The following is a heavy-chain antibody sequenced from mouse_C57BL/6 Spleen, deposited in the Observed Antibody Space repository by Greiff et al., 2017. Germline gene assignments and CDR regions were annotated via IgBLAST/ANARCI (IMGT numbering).Heavy chain of an antibody. D-gene: IGHD2-3*01. Sequence: EVKVVESGPELVKPGASVKIPCKASGYTFTDYNMDWVKQSHGKSLEWIGDINPNNGGTIYNQKFKGKATLTVDKSSSTAYMELRSLTSEDTAVYYCARRGYDGYSFAYWGQGTLVTVSA. V-gene: IGHV1-18*01. CDR1: GYTFTDYN. J-gene: IGHJ3*01. CDR3: ARRGYDGYSFAY. CDR2: INPNNGGT.